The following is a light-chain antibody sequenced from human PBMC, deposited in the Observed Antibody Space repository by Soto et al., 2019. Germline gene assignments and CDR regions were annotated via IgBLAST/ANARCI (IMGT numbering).Light chain of an antibody. CDR2: VAS. V-gene: IGKV1-39*01. CDR1: QSISNS. Sequence: DIQMTQSLSSLSASVGDTVTITCRASQSISNSLSWYQQKPGKAPKFLIYVASTLQRGVPSRFSGSGSGTDFTLTISSLQPEDVATYYCQQPFSPPYTFGPGTKLEIK. J-gene: IGKJ2*01. CDR3: QQPFSPPYT.